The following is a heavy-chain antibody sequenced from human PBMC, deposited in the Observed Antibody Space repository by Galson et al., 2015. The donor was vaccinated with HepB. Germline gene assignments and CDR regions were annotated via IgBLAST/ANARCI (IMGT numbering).Heavy chain of an antibody. CDR3: ARVFAPVFHFEY. CDR1: GYTFTSYV. D-gene: IGHD2-8*01. V-gene: IGHV1-3*01. CDR2: INAGNGNT. Sequence: SVKVSCKASGYTFTSYVMHWVRQAPGQRLEWMGWINAGNGNTKYSQKFQGRVTITRDTSASTAYMELSSLRSEDTAVYYCARVFAPVFHFEYWGQGTLVTVSS. J-gene: IGHJ4*02.